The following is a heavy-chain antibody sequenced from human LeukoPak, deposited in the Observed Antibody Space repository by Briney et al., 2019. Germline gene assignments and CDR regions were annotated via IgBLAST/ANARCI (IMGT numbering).Heavy chain of an antibody. CDR2: IYPRDGST. Sequence: ASVKVSCKASGYTFTSNYIHWVRQAPGQGLEWMGMIYPRDGSTSYAQKFQGRVTVTRDTSASTVHMELSGLRSEDTAVYYCARDQEGFDYWGQGTLVTVSS. CDR1: GYTFTSNY. CDR3: ARDQEGFDY. J-gene: IGHJ4*02. V-gene: IGHV1-46*01.